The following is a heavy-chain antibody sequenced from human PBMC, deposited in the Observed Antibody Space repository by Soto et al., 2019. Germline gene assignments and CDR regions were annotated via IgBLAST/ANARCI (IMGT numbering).Heavy chain of an antibody. CDR1: GGSISSNSYY. CDR2: IHYSGST. CDR3: ARRGSCYYQDA. D-gene: IGHD2-15*01. Sequence: QLQLQESGPGLVKPSETLSLTCTVSGGSISSNSYYWGWIRQPPGKGLEWIGSIHYSGSTYYSPSLTRXXTXSXXTSKSQFSLRLTSVTAANAAVYYCARRGSCYYQDAWGQGTPVTVSA. J-gene: IGHJ5*02. V-gene: IGHV4-39*01.